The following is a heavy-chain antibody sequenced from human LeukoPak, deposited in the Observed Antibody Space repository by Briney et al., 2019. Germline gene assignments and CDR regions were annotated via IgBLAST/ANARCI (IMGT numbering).Heavy chain of an antibody. CDR3: ARAPSYCSSTSCTNWFDP. CDR2: IYNSGST. D-gene: IGHD2-2*01. CDR1: GGSISSYY. Sequence: SETLSLTCTVSGGSISSYYWSWIRQPAGKGLEWIGRIYNSGSTTYNPSLKSRVTMSVDTSKNQFSLKLSSVTAADTAVYYCARAPSYCSSTSCTNWFDPWGQGTLVTVSS. V-gene: IGHV4-4*07. J-gene: IGHJ5*02.